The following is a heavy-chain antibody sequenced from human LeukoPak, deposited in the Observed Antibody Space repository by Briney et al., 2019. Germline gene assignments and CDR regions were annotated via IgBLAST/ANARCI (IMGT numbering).Heavy chain of an antibody. CDR3: ARPGGVGGMDV. CDR2: IYYSGST. D-gene: IGHD1-26*01. J-gene: IGHJ6*02. Sequence: SETLSLTCTVSGGSISSSSYYWGWIRQPPGKGPEWIGSIYYSGSTYYNPSLKSRVTISVDTSKNQFSLKLSSVTAADTAVYYCARPGGVGGMDVWGQGTTVTVSS. CDR1: GGSISSSSYY. V-gene: IGHV4-39*07.